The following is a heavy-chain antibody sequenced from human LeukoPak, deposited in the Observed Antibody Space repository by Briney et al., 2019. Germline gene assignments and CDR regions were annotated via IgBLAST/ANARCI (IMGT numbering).Heavy chain of an antibody. Sequence: GGSLRLSCAASGFTFSSYAIHWVRQAPGKGLEWVAVISYDGSNIFYADSVKGRFTISRDNSKNTLYLQMNSLRAEDTAVYCCARDLGDGDYRFDYWGQGTLVTVSS. CDR3: ARDLGDGDYRFDY. J-gene: IGHJ4*02. CDR1: GFTFSSYA. CDR2: ISYDGSNI. V-gene: IGHV3-30-3*01. D-gene: IGHD4-17*01.